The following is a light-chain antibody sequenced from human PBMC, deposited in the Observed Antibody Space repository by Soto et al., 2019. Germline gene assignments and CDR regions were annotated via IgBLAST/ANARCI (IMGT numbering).Light chain of an antibody. CDR1: SSNIGAGYD. Sequence: QAVVTQPPSVSGAPGQRVTISCTGSSSNIGAGYDVHWYQQLPGTAPKLLIYGNSNRPSGVPDRFSGSKSGTSASLAITGLQAGDEADYYCQSYDSSLSGPWVFGGGTKLTVL. V-gene: IGLV1-40*01. CDR3: QSYDSSLSGPWV. J-gene: IGLJ3*02. CDR2: GNS.